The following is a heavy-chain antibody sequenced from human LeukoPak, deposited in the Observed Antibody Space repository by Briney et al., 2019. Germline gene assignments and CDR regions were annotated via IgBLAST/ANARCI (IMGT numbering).Heavy chain of an antibody. Sequence: GGSLRLFCAASGFTFSSYWMHWVRQAPGKGLVWVSRINSDGSSTSYADSVKGRFTISRDNAKNTLYLQMNSLRAEDTAVYYCARLGSQGGVAALDYWGQGTLVTVSS. J-gene: IGHJ4*02. CDR2: INSDGSST. CDR3: ARLGSQGGVAALDY. CDR1: GFTFSSYW. D-gene: IGHD6-25*01. V-gene: IGHV3-74*01.